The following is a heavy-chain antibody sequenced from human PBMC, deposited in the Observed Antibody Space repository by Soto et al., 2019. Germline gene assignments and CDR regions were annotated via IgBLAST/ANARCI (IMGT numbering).Heavy chain of an antibody. CDR2: ISYDGSNK. CDR1: GFTFSSYG. CDR3: AKDLPNPLYYDSSGYYSTGDL. D-gene: IGHD3-22*01. Sequence: GGSLRLSCAASGFTFSSYGMHWVRQAQGKGLEWVAVISYDGSNKYYADSVKGRFTISRDNSKNTLYLQMNSLRAEDTAVYYCAKDLPNPLYYDSSGYYSTGDLWGQGTLVTVSS. V-gene: IGHV3-30*18. J-gene: IGHJ4*02.